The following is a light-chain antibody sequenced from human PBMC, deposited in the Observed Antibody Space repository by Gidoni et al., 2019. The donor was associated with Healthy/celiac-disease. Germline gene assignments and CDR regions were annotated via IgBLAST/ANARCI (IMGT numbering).Light chain of an antibody. CDR2: DVS. J-gene: IGLJ2*01. CDR1: SSDVGGSNY. Sequence: QSALTQPVSVSGSPGQSITISCTGTSSDVGGSNYVSWYQQHPGKAPKLMIYDVSNRPSGVSNRFSGSKSGNTASLTISGLQAEDEADYYCSSYTSSSVVFGGGTKLTGL. CDR3: SSYTSSSVV. V-gene: IGLV2-14*01.